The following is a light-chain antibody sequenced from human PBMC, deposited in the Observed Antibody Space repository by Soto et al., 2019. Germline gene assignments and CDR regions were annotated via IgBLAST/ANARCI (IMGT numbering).Light chain of an antibody. CDR2: EVS. Sequence: QSALTQPPSASGSPGQSVTISCTGTSSDVGGYNYGSWYQQHPGKAPKLMIYEVSKRPSGVPDRFSGSKSGNTASLTVSGLQAEDDADYYCSSYAGSNNFVVFGGGTKLTVL. J-gene: IGLJ3*02. CDR3: SSYAGSNNFVV. CDR1: SSDVGGYNY. V-gene: IGLV2-8*01.